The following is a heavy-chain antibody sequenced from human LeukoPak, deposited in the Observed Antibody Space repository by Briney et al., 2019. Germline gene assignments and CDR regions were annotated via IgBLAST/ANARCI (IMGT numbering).Heavy chain of an antibody. CDR3: ARDKLGLGELSLYDQ. CDR1: GYTLTGYY. Sequence: ASAKVSCKASGYTLTGYYMHWVRQAPGQGLEWMGWMNPNSGGTKYAQKFQGRVTMTRDTSISTAYMELSRLRSDDTAMYYCARDKLGLGELSLYDQRGQGTLLPVCS. J-gene: IGHJ4*02. CDR2: MNPNSGGT. V-gene: IGHV1-2*02. D-gene: IGHD3-16*02.